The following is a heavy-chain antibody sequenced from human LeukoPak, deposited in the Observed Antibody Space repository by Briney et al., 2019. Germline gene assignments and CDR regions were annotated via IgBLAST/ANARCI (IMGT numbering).Heavy chain of an antibody. CDR3: ARCEYSYGPQAF. CDR2: IYIGGST. J-gene: IGHJ4*02. V-gene: IGHV3-53*01. Sequence: GGSLSLSRASCRLTDSNNYMRWVRQAPWRGVWGVLVIYIGGSTYYADSVKCRFTLSSDNSKNTLYLQMNSLRAEDTAVYYCARCEYSYGPQAFWGQGTLVTVSS. D-gene: IGHD5-18*01. CDR1: RLTDSNNY.